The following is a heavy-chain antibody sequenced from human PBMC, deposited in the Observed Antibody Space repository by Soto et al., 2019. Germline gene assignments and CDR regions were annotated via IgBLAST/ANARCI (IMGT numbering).Heavy chain of an antibody. CDR3: AKDQGSSWYEIDY. D-gene: IGHD6-13*01. CDR2: ISGSGGST. CDR1: GFTFSNYA. J-gene: IGHJ4*02. Sequence: EVPLLESGGGLVQPGGSLRLSCAASGFTFSNYAVTWVRQAPGKGLEWVSTISGSGGSTYYADSVKGRFTISRDNSKNTLYLQMNSLRAEDMAVYYCAKDQGSSWYEIDYWGQRTLVAVSS. V-gene: IGHV3-23*01.